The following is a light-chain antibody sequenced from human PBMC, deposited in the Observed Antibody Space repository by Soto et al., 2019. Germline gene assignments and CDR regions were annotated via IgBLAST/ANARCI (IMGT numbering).Light chain of an antibody. V-gene: IGLV2-23*01. CDR1: SSDVGSYNL. CDR3: CSYAGSGTLV. CDR2: EGS. J-gene: IGLJ3*02. Sequence: QSVLTQPASVSGSPGQSITISCTGTSSDVGSYNLVSWYQQHPGKAPKLMIYEGSKRPSGVSNRFSGSKSGYTASLTISGLQAEDGADYYCCSYAGSGTLVFGGGTRLTVL.